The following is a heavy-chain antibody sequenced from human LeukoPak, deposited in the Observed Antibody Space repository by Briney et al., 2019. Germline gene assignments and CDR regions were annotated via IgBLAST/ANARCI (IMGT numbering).Heavy chain of an antibody. D-gene: IGHD7-27*01. CDR3: ARDHTWGPDY. J-gene: IGHJ4*02. V-gene: IGHV1-2*02. CDR1: GFTFTGHY. CDR2: INANTGVT. Sequence: GGSLRLSCAASGFTFTGHYMHWLRQAPGQGREWMGWINANTGVTHYAVKFQGRVTITRDTSISTVYMDLSSLQSDDTAVYYCARDHTWGPDYWGQGTLVLVSS.